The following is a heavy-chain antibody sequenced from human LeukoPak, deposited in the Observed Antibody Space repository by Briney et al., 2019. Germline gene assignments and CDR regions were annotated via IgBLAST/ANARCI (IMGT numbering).Heavy chain of an antibody. CDR1: GFTVSSNY. D-gene: IGHD3-3*01. V-gene: IGHV3-21*01. CDR3: ASYDFWSGYFIDY. Sequence: PGGSLRLSCAASGFTVSSNYMSWVRQAPGKGLEWVSSISSSSSYIYYADSVKGRFTISRDNAKNSLYLQMNSLRAEDTAVYYCASYDFWSGYFIDYWGQGTLVTVSS. CDR2: ISSSSSYI. J-gene: IGHJ4*02.